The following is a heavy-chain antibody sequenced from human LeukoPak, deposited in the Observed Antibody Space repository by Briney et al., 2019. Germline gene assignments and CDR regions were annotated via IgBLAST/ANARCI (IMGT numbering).Heavy chain of an antibody. Sequence: GGSLRLSCAASGFTFSSYAMHWVRQAPGKGLEWVAVIWYDGSNKYYADSVKGRFTISRDNSKNTLYLQMNSLRAEDTAVYYCARGSERRSAFDIWGQGTMVTVSS. CDR2: IWYDGSNK. V-gene: IGHV3-33*08. J-gene: IGHJ3*02. CDR3: ARGSERRSAFDI. CDR1: GFTFSSYA.